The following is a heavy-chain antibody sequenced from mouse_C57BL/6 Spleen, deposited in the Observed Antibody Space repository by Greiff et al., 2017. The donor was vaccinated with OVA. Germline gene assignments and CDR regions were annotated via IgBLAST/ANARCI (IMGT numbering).Heavy chain of an antibody. CDR1: GYTFTEYT. CDR3: ARHEDSATGYSKSWLAY. J-gene: IGHJ3*01. D-gene: IGHD2-5*01. V-gene: IGHV1-62-2*01. CDR2: FYPGSGSL. Sequence: QVQLQQSGAELVKPGASVKLSCKASGYTFTEYTIHWVKQRSGQGLEWIGWFYPGSGSLKYNEKFKDKATLTADKSSSAVYMEMRRLTSLDYAVYFCARHEDSATGYSKSWLAYWGQGTLVTVSA.